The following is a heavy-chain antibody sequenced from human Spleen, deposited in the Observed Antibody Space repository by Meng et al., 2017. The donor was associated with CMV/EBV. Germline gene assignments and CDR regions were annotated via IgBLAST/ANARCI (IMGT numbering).Heavy chain of an antibody. CDR2: INPNSGGT. J-gene: IGHJ4*02. Sequence: ASVKVSCKASGGTFSKDVISWVRQAPGQGLEWMGWINPNSGGTNYAQKFQGRVTMTRDTSISTAYMELSRLRSDDTAVYYCARAITIFGAKAFDYWGQGTLVTVSS. D-gene: IGHD3-3*01. V-gene: IGHV1-2*02. CDR3: ARAITIFGAKAFDY. CDR1: GGTFSKDV.